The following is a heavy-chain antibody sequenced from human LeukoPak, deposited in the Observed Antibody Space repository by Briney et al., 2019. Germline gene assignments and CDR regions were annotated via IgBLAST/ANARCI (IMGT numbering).Heavy chain of an antibody. CDR2: ISVDGDTT. CDR1: GFTFDDYA. V-gene: IGHV3-43*02. CDR3: AKVLAAKETYCNSISCYPNYYFYYGMDV. D-gene: IGHD2-2*01. Sequence: GGSLRLSCAASGFTFDDYAMHWVRQAPGKGLEWVSFISVDGDTTYYTDSVKGRFTISRDNSDNSLFLQMTSLTTEDTASYFCAKVLAAKETYCNSISCYPNYYFYYGMDVWGHGTTVTVSS. J-gene: IGHJ6*02.